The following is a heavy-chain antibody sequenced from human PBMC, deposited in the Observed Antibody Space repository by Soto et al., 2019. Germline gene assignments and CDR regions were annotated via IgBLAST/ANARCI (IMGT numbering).Heavy chain of an antibody. V-gene: IGHV4-39*01. J-gene: IGHJ4*02. CDR2: IFHSGNT. CDR3: ARHIRYTYGYFPRHIDQ. CDR1: GGAIIDTNYY. D-gene: IGHD5-18*01. Sequence: QLLLQESGPGLVKPSETLSLTCTVSGGAIIDTNYYWGWIRQPPGKGLEWIGSIFHSGNTYYNPSLESRVTISVDTYKNQFSMMLNSVTAADTAIYYCARHIRYTYGYFPRHIDQWGQGTLVTVSS.